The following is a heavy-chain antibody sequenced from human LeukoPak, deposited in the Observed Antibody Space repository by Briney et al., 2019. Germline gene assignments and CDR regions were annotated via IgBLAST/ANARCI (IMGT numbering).Heavy chain of an antibody. CDR1: GFTFDDYG. Sequence: PGGSLRLSCAASGFTFDDYGMHWVRQAPGKGLEWVVYIQYDGSNEQYADSVKGRFSISRDSSKNILYLQMNSLRAEDTAVYYCAKDRCSNGIGCYYYYMDVWGKGTTVTISS. CDR2: IQYDGSNE. D-gene: IGHD2-8*01. J-gene: IGHJ6*03. V-gene: IGHV3-30*02. CDR3: AKDRCSNGIGCYYYYMDV.